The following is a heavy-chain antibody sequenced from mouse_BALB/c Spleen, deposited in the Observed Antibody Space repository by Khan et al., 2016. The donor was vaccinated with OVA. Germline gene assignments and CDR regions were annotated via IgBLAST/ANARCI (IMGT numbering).Heavy chain of an antibody. V-gene: IGHV1S134*01. CDR2: IYPGNGYT. D-gene: IGHD2-12*01. CDR3: TTAYYRYYFDY. Sequence: EVQLQESGAELGRPGSSVKLSCKPSGSTFTSYGIKWVKQRPGQGLEWIGYIYPGNGYTEYNEKFQGKAILTSDTSSSTAYMQLRSLTSEDSSIYFCTTAYYRYYFDYWGQGTTLTVSS. CDR1: GSTFTSYG. J-gene: IGHJ2*01.